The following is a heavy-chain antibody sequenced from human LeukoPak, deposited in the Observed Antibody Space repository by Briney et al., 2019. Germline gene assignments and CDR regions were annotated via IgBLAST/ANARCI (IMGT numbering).Heavy chain of an antibody. CDR1: GFTFSGYW. V-gene: IGHV3-74*01. J-gene: IGHJ4*02. Sequence: GGSLRLSCAASGFTFSGYWMHWVRQAPGKGLVWVSHINSDESSASYADSVKGRFTISRDNAKNTLYLGMNSLRAEDTAVYYCARGSSGGTFGYWGQGTLVTVSS. D-gene: IGHD3-3*02. CDR2: INSDESSA. CDR3: ARGSSGGTFGY.